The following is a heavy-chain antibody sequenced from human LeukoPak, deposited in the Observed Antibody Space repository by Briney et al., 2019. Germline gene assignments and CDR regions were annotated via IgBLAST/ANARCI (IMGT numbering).Heavy chain of an antibody. CDR1: GFTFSSYS. V-gene: IGHV3-48*01. CDR3: AKDRQFDP. CDR2: ISSSSSTI. Sequence: PGGSLRLSCAAIGFTFSSYSMNWVRQAPGQGLEWVSYISSSSSTIYYADSVKSRFTISRDNSKNTLYLQMNSLRAEDTPVYYCAKDRQFDPWGQGTLVTVSS. J-gene: IGHJ5*02.